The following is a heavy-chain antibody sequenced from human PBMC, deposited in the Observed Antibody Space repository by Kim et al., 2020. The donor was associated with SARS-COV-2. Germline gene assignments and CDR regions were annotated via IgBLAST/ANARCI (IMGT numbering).Heavy chain of an antibody. CDR1: GFTFSSYS. CDR3: ARDAELLLDLDY. J-gene: IGHJ4*02. D-gene: IGHD2-15*01. V-gene: IGHV3-48*02. Sequence: GGSLRLSCAASGFTFSSYSMNWVRQAPGKGLEWVSYISSSSTIYYADSVKGRFTISRDNAKNSLYLQMNSLRDEDTAEYYCARDAELLLDLDYWGQGTLVTVFS. CDR2: ISSSSTI.